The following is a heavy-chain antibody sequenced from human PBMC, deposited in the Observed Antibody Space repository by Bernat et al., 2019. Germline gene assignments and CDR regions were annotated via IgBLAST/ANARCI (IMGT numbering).Heavy chain of an antibody. D-gene: IGHD5-24*01. CDR1: GFTFDSYA. Sequence: VQLVESGGGVVQPGRSLRLSCAASGFTFDSYAMNWVRQAPGKGLEWVSAISGSGGRTNYADSVKGRFSISRDNSKNTLNLQMNSLRGEDTAVYYCAKVVTRDGYNYYYGLDVWGQGTTVTVSS. CDR2: ISGSGGRT. J-gene: IGHJ6*02. CDR3: AKVVTRDGYNYYYGLDV. V-gene: IGHV3-23*04.